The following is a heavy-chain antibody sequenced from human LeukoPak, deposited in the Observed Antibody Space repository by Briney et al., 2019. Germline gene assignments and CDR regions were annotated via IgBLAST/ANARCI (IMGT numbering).Heavy chain of an antibody. CDR2: IRYDGSNK. J-gene: IGHJ5*02. CDR1: GFTFSSYG. CDR3: AKCETYYYGSGSYEDWFDP. V-gene: IGHV3-30*02. Sequence: GGSLRLPCAASGFTFSSYGMHWVRQAPGKGLEWVAYIRYDGSNKYYEDSMKGRFTISRDNSKNTLYLQMNSLRAEDTAVYYCAKCETYYYGSGSYEDWFDPWGQGTLVTVSS. D-gene: IGHD3-10*01.